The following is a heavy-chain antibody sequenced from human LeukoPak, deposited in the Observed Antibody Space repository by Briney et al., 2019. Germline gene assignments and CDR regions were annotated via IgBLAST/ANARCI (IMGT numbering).Heavy chain of an antibody. J-gene: IGHJ4*02. CDR3: AKSSGSYHYFDY. CDR1: GFTFDDYA. D-gene: IGHD1-26*01. V-gene: IGHV3-9*03. CDR2: ISWNSGSI. Sequence: GGSLRLSCAASGFTFDDYAMHWVRQAPGKGLEWVSGISWNSGSIGYADSVKGRFTISRDNAKNSPYLQMNSLRAEDMALYYCAKSSGSYHYFDYWGQGTLVTVSS.